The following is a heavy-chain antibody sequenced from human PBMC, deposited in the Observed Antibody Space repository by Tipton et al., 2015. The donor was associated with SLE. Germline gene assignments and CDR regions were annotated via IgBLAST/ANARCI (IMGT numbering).Heavy chain of an antibody. D-gene: IGHD2/OR15-2a*01. CDR3: ARSSTGAFDI. J-gene: IGHJ3*02. V-gene: IGHV4-39*07. CDR2: IYYSGST. CDR1: GGSISSSSYY. Sequence: LRLSCTVSGGSISSSSYYWGWIRQPPGKGLEWIGSIYYSGSTYYNPSLKSRVTISADTSKNQFSLKLRSVTAADTAVYYCARSSTGAFDIWGQGTMVTVSS.